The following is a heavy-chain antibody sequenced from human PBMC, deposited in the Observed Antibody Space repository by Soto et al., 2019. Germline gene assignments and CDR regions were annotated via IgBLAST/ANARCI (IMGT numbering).Heavy chain of an antibody. V-gene: IGHV1-18*01. D-gene: IGHD4-4*01. J-gene: IGHJ6*02. CDR1: GYTFTSYG. CDR3: ARDDFMTTVTTYYYYGMDV. Sequence: GASVKVSCKASGYTFTSYGISWVRQAPGQGLEWMGWISAYNGNTNYAQKLQGRVTMTTDTSTSTAYMELRSLRSDDTAVYYCARDDFMTTVTTYYYYGMDVWGQGTTVTVSS. CDR2: ISAYNGNT.